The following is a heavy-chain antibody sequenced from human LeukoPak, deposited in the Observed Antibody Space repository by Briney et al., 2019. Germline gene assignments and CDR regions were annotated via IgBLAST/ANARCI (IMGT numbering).Heavy chain of an antibody. D-gene: IGHD6-13*01. CDR3: ARTTEAHSWRTRYYDYYMDV. CDR1: GGSISSYY. V-gene: IGHV4-59*01. Sequence: PSETLSLTCTVSGGSISSYYWSWIRQPPGKGLEWIGYIYYSGSTNYNPSLKSRVTISVDTFKNQFSLKLSSVTAADTAVYYCARTTEAHSWRTRYYDYYMDVWGKGTTVTVSS. J-gene: IGHJ6*03. CDR2: IYYSGST.